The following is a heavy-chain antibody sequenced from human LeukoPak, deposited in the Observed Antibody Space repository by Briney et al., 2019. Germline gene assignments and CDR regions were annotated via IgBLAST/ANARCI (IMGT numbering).Heavy chain of an antibody. Sequence: SVKVSCKASGGTFSSYAISWVRQAPGQGLEWMGRIIPIFGTANYAQKFQGRVTITTDESTSTAYMELSSLRSEDTAVYYCARDSRYDFWNDFRWFDPWGQGTLVTVSS. J-gene: IGHJ5*02. CDR3: ARDSRYDFWNDFRWFDP. CDR1: GGTFSSYA. CDR2: IIPIFGTA. D-gene: IGHD3-3*01. V-gene: IGHV1-69*05.